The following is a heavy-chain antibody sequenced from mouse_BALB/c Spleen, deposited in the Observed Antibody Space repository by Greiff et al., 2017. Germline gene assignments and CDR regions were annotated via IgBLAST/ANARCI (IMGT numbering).Heavy chain of an antibody. Sequence: VHVKQSGPELVKPGASVKMSCKASGYTFTSYVMHWVKQKPGQGLEWIGYINPYNDGTKYNEKFKGKATLTSDKSSSTAYMELSSLTSEDSAVYYCARSGALLLRDDYAMDYWGQGTSVTVSS. D-gene: IGHD1-1*01. V-gene: IGHV1-14*01. J-gene: IGHJ4*01. CDR3: ARSGALLLRDDYAMDY. CDR2: INPYNDGT. CDR1: GYTFTSYV.